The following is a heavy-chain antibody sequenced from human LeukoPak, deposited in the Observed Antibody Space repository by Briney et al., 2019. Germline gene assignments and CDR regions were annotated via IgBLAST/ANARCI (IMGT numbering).Heavy chain of an antibody. V-gene: IGHV3-11*04. CDR2: ISSSGSTI. Sequence: GGSLRLSCAASGFTFSDYYMSWIRQAPGKWLEWVSYISSSGSTIYYADSVKGRFTISRDNAKNTLYLQMSSLRPEDTAVYYCAREWSQFGELPDYWGQGTLVTVSS. CDR1: GFTFSDYY. CDR3: AREWSQFGELPDY. J-gene: IGHJ4*02. D-gene: IGHD3-10*01.